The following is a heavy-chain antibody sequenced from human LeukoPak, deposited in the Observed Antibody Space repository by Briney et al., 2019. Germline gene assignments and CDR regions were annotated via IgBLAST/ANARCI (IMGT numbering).Heavy chain of an antibody. CDR3: AELGITMIGGV. CDR1: GFTFSSYA. Sequence: GGSLRLSCAASGFTFSSYAMSWVRQAPGKGLEWVSGISGSGDNAYYSDSVKGRFTISRDNSKNTLSLQMNSLRAEDTAVYYCAELGITMIGGVWGKGTTVTISS. J-gene: IGHJ6*04. CDR2: ISGSGDNA. V-gene: IGHV3-23*01. D-gene: IGHD3-10*02.